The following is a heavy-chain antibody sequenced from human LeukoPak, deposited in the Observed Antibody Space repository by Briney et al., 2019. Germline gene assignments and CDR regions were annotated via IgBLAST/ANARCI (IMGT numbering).Heavy chain of an antibody. CDR1: GGTVSTYY. CDR3: ARGLGYCPSTTCLPPLDY. J-gene: IGHJ4*02. D-gene: IGHD2-2*01. CDR2: GCSGGST. V-gene: IGHV3-53*01. Sequence: GGSLRLSCAASGGTVSTYYMTWVRHAPGKGLGWVSVGCSGGSTYTAGPVKGQSPAPRDNSKTTLYLQMNRLRAQDPAMYYCARGLGYCPSTTCLPPLDYSGEGTLVTVS.